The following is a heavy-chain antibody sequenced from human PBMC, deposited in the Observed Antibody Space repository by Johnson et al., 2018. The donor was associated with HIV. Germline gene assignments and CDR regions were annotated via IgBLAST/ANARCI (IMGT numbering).Heavy chain of an antibody. Sequence: VQLVESGGGLVQPGGSLRLSCAASGFTFDDYAMHWVRQAPGKGLEWVSGISWNSGSMGYADSVKGRFTISRDNSESTLYLQMNNVRAEDTAVYYCAKVWTTVVTYDAFDIWGQGTMVTVSS. CDR2: ISWNSGSM. V-gene: IGHV3-9*01. CDR3: AKVWTTVVTYDAFDI. D-gene: IGHD4-23*01. J-gene: IGHJ3*02. CDR1: GFTFDDYA.